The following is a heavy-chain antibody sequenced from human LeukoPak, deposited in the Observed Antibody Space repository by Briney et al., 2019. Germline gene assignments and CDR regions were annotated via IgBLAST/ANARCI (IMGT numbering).Heavy chain of an antibody. J-gene: IGHJ4*02. CDR2: IYSGGST. CDR3: ARRAGDYSHPYDY. Sequence: PGGSLRLSCAASGLTVSSNCMSWVRQAPGKGLEWVSLIYSGGSTYYTDSVKGRFTISRDNSKNTLYLQMNSLRAEDTDVYYCARRAGDYSHPYDYWGQGILVTVSS. V-gene: IGHV3-53*01. CDR1: GLTVSSNC. D-gene: IGHD3-22*01.